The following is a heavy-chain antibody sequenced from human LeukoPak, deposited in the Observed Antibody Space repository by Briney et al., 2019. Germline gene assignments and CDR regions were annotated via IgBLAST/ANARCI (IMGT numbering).Heavy chain of an antibody. V-gene: IGHV3-74*01. J-gene: IGHJ6*03. CDR1: GFSFNNYW. Sequence: QPGGSLRLSCAASGFSFNNYWMHWVRQAPGKGLMWVSRINSDGSSTSYADSVKGRFTISRDNAKSTLYLQMNSLRAEDTAVYYCAKDPERYYYDSSGYYKGDYYYYMDVWGKGTTVTVSS. CDR2: INSDGSST. D-gene: IGHD3-22*01. CDR3: AKDPERYYYDSSGYYKGDYYYYMDV.